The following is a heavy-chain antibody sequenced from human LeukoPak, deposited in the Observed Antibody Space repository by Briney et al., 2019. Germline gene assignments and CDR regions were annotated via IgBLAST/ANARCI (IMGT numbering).Heavy chain of an antibody. D-gene: IGHD3-10*01. V-gene: IGHV5-51*01. CDR2: IYPGDSDT. Sequence: GESLKISCKGSGYSFINYWIGWVRQVPGKGLEWMGIIYPGDSDTRYSPSFQGQVTISADKSISTAYLQWSSLKASDTAMYYCVRDRYGSGSRDLDYWGQGTLVTVSS. CDR3: VRDRYGSGSRDLDY. J-gene: IGHJ4*02. CDR1: GYSFINYW.